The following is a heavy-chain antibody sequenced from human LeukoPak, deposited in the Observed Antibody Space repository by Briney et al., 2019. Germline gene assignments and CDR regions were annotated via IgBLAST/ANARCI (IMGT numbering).Heavy chain of an antibody. J-gene: IGHJ4*02. D-gene: IGHD6-6*01. CDR2: MYFSGIT. CDR3: ARDGYSSSSYFDY. Sequence: SETLSLTCTVSGVSISSGGYYWSWIRQHPGKGLEWIGYMYFSGITSYNPSLKSRVTISVDTYKNQFSLKLSSVTAADTAVYYCARDGYSSSSYFDYWGQGTLVTVSS. CDR1: GVSISSGGYY. V-gene: IGHV4-31*03.